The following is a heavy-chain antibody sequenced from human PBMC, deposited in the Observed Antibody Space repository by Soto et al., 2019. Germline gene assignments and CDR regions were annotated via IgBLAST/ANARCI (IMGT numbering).Heavy chain of an antibody. Sequence: GGSLRLSCAASGFTFSSYWMHWVRQAPGKGLVWVSRINSDGRSTSYADSVKGRFTISRDNAKNTLYLQMNGLRAEDTAVYYCARRVAEPTGPYYFDSWGQGTLVTVSS. D-gene: IGHD2-15*01. CDR3: ARRVAEPTGPYYFDS. CDR1: GFTFSSYW. J-gene: IGHJ4*02. V-gene: IGHV3-74*01. CDR2: INSDGRST.